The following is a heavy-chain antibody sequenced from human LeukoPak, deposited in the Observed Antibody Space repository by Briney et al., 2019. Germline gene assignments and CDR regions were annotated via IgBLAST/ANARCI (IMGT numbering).Heavy chain of an antibody. J-gene: IGHJ4*02. CDR3: ARDRIADGPSNYYGSGRHFDY. Sequence: SETLSLTCAVSGGSISSSNWWSWVRQPPGKGLEWIGEIYHSGSTNYNPSLKSRVTISVDKSKNQFSLKLSSVTAADTAVYYCARDRIADGPSNYYGSGRHFDYWGQGTLVTVSS. D-gene: IGHD3-10*01. CDR1: GGSISSSNW. V-gene: IGHV4-4*02. CDR2: IYHSGST.